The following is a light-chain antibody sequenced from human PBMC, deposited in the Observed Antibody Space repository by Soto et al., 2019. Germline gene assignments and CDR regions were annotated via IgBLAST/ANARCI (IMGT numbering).Light chain of an antibody. CDR2: LGC. Sequence: DIVMTQSPISLPVTPGEPASISCRSSPSLLHRDGYNYLDWYLQTPGQSPQLLIYLGCKRASGIRDRFSGSGSGTDFILKISRVEAEDVGVYYCVQGLQTLPTFGPGTKVHIK. CDR1: PSLLHRDGYNY. V-gene: IGKV2-28*01. CDR3: VQGLQTLPT. J-gene: IGKJ3*01.